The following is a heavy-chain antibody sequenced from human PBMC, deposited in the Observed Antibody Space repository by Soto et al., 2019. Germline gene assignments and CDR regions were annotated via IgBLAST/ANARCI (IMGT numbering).Heavy chain of an antibody. CDR2: INPNSGGT. D-gene: IGHD2-21*02. Sequence: ASVKVSCKASGYTFTGYYMHWVRQAPGQGLEWMGWINPNSGGTNYAQKFQGRVTMTRDTSISTAYMELSRLRSDDTAVYYCARDREAYCGGDCPFDYWGQGTLVTVS. J-gene: IGHJ4*02. V-gene: IGHV1-2*02. CDR1: GYTFTGYY. CDR3: ARDREAYCGGDCPFDY.